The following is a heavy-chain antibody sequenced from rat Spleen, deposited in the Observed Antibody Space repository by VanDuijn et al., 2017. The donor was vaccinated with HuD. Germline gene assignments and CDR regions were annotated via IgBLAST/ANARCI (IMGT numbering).Heavy chain of an antibody. V-gene: IGHV2-41*01. CDR3: AKDWSYNSGFDY. CDR2: VWTTGNT. CDR1: GFSPTSYN. J-gene: IGHJ2*01. D-gene: IGHD4-3*01. Sequence: QVQLKESGPGLEQPSQTLSLTCTVAGFSPTSYNVHWVRKPPGKGLEWMGVVWTTGNTRYHSALKSRLNITRDTSKSQVFLKMNSLQTEDTATYYCAKDWSYNSGFDYWGQGIMVTVSS.